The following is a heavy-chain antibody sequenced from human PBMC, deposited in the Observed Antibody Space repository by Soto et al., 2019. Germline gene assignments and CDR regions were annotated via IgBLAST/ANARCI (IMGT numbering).Heavy chain of an antibody. CDR1: GYSFTSYW. Sequence: GESLKISCKGSGYSFTSYWISWVRQMPGKGLEWMGRIDPSDSYTNYSPSFQGHVTISADKSISTAYLQWSSLKASDTAMYYCARQSYIVVVKVGDLYGMDVWGQGTTVTVSS. V-gene: IGHV5-10-1*01. J-gene: IGHJ6*02. CDR2: IDPSDSYT. CDR3: ARQSYIVVVKVGDLYGMDV. D-gene: IGHD2-2*01.